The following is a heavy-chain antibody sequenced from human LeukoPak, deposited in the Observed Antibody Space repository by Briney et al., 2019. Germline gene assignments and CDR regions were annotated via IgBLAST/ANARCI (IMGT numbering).Heavy chain of an antibody. CDR1: GFTFSSYG. Sequence: GGSLRLSCAASGFTFSSYGMHWVRQAPGKGLEWVAVISYDGSNKYYADSVKGRFTIFRDNSKNTLYLQMNSLRAEDTAVYYCAKTGTTSFQFYYYYYYMDVWGKGTTVTVSS. D-gene: IGHD1-1*01. CDR2: ISYDGSNK. V-gene: IGHV3-30*18. J-gene: IGHJ6*03. CDR3: AKTGTTSFQFYYYYYYMDV.